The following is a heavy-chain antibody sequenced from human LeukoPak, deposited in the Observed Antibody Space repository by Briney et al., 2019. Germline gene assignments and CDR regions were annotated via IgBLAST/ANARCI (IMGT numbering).Heavy chain of an antibody. V-gene: IGHV1-18*01. D-gene: IGHD3-3*01. CDR1: GYTFTSYG. CDR3: ARTFWSGTNYYYHYYYMDV. CDR2: ISAYNGNT. J-gene: IGHJ6*03. Sequence: ASVKVSCKASGYTFTSYGFSWVRQATGQGLAWMGWISAYNGNTNYAQKLQGRVTMTTGTSTSTAYMELRSLTSDDTAVYYCARTFWSGTNYYYHYYYMDVWGKGTTVTVSS.